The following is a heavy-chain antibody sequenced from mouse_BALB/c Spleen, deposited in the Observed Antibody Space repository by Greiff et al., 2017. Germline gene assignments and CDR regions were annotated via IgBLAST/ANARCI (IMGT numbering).Heavy chain of an antibody. CDR3: ASSTFAY. CDR1: GFNIKDYY. CDR2: IDPENGNT. V-gene: IGHV14-1*02. Sequence: VQLQQSGAELVRPGALVKLSCKASGFNIKDYYMHWVKQRPEQGLEWIGWIDPENGNTIYAPKFQGKASITADTSSNTAYLQLSSLTSEDTAVYYCASSTFAYWGQGTLVTVSA. D-gene: IGHD5-1*01. J-gene: IGHJ3*01.